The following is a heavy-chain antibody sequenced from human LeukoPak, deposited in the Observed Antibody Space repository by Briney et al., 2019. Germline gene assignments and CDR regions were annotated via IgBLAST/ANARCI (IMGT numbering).Heavy chain of an antibody. Sequence: GGSLRLSWAASGXTFSSYAMSWVRQGPGKGLEWVFTISVSGGSTYYADSVKGRFTISRDNSKNTLYLQMNSLRAEDTALYYCAKKTTPGIAVTGPLDYWGQGTLVTVSS. CDR2: ISVSGGST. CDR3: AKKTTPGIAVTGPLDY. CDR1: GXTFSSYA. D-gene: IGHD6-19*01. V-gene: IGHV3-23*01. J-gene: IGHJ4*02.